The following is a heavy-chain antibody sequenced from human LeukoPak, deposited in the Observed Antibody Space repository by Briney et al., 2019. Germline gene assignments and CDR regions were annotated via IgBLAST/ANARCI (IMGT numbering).Heavy chain of an antibody. Sequence: GGSLRLSCAASGFTFSSYAMHWVRQAPGKGLEWVAVISYDGGNKYYADSVKGRFTISRDNSKNTLYLQMNSLRAEDTAVYYCARASTVTTFAFDIWGQGTMVTVSS. V-gene: IGHV3-30*04. J-gene: IGHJ3*02. CDR1: GFTFSSYA. CDR2: ISYDGGNK. D-gene: IGHD4-17*01. CDR3: ARASTVTTFAFDI.